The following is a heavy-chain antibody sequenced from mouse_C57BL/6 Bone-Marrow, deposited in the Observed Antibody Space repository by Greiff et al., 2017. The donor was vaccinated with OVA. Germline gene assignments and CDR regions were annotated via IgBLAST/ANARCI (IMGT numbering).Heavy chain of an antibody. CDR3: ARRLLRWAWFAY. J-gene: IGHJ3*01. D-gene: IGHD1-1*01. CDR1: GYTFTDYN. CDR2: INPNNGGT. Sequence: EVQLQQPGAELVKPGASVKIPCKASGYTFTDYNMDWVKQSHGKSLEWIGDINPNNGGTIYNQKFKGKATLTVDKSSSTAYMELRSLTSEDTAVYYCARRLLRWAWFAYWGQGTLVTVSA. V-gene: IGHV1-18*01.